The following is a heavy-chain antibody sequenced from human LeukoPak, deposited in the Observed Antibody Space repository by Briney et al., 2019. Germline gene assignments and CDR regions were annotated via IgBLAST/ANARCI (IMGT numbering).Heavy chain of an antibody. CDR3: ARGLTRWFDP. CDR2: INHSGST. CDR1: GGSFSGYY. V-gene: IGHV4-34*01. Sequence: SETLSLTCAVYGGSFSGYYWSWIRQPPGKGLEWIGEINHSGSTNYNPSLKSRVTISVDTCKNQFSLKLSSVTAADTAVYYCARGLTRWFDPWGQGTLVTVSS. D-gene: IGHD3-9*01. J-gene: IGHJ5*02.